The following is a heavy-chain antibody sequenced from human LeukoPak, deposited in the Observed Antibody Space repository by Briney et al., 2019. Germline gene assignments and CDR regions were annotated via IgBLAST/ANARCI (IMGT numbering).Heavy chain of an antibody. Sequence: ASVKVSCKASGYTFTSYYMHWVRQAPGQGLEWMGRINPNSGGTNYAQKFQGRVAMTRDTSISTAHMELSRLRSDDTAVYYCARPSGYSYGFFDPWGQGTLVTVSS. J-gene: IGHJ5*02. CDR2: INPNSGGT. CDR3: ARPSGYSYGFFDP. D-gene: IGHD5-18*01. V-gene: IGHV1-2*06. CDR1: GYTFTSYY.